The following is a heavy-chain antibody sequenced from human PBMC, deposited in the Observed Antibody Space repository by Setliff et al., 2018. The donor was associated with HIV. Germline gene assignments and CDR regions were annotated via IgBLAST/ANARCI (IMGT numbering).Heavy chain of an antibody. J-gene: IGHJ6*04. Sequence: SETLSLTCAVYGETFNDYFWTWIRQSPGKGLEWIGELNHSGDINQNPFLKSGFTLSVDTSKNQFSLRLTSVTAADTAVYYCARGRDVIRDTYYSYFYMDVWSRGTAVTVSS. CDR3: ARGRDVIRDTYYSYFYMDV. D-gene: IGHD3-22*01. CDR1: GETFNDYF. CDR2: LNHSGDI. V-gene: IGHV4-34*01.